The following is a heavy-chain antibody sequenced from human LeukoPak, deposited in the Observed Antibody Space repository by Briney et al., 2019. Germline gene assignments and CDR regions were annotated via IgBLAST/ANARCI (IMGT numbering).Heavy chain of an antibody. CDR1: GGSISGSY. CDR3: ARGSGAATNEALDY. CDR2: IYSNEIT. V-gene: IGHV4-4*07. D-gene: IGHD1-26*01. Sequence: PSETLSLTCTVSGGSISGSYWTWVRQPAGKGLEWIGLIYSNEITNYNPSLKSRVTMSVDTSKNQFSLKLTSVTAADTAVYYCARGSGAATNEALDYWGQGTLVTVSS. J-gene: IGHJ4*02.